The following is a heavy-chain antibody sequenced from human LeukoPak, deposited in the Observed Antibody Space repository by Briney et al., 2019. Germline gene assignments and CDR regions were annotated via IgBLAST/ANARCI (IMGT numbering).Heavy chain of an antibody. CDR2: ISSSSSYI. D-gene: IGHD4-17*01. Sequence: PGGSLGLSCAASGFTFSSYSMNWVRQAPGKGLEWVSSISSSSSYIYYADSVKGRFTISRDNAKNSLYLQMNSLRAEDTAVYYCAREAPRYGDAFDIWGQGTMVTVSS. CDR1: GFTFSSYS. V-gene: IGHV3-21*01. CDR3: AREAPRYGDAFDI. J-gene: IGHJ3*02.